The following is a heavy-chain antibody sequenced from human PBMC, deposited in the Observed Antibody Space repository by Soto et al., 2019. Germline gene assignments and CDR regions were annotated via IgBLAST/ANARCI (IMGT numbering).Heavy chain of an antibody. V-gene: IGHV2-5*02. CDR2: IYWDGYT. CDR1: GLSLNTSPMS. Sequence: SGPTLVKPTQTLTLTCIFSGLSLNTSPMSVSWIRQPPGKALEWLALIYWDGYTRYSPSLQGRLTVSKDTSKNEVVFLMTNMDPSDTATYYCAHNDDIVAGSTVYWGQGTLVTVSS. D-gene: IGHD3-9*01. J-gene: IGHJ4*02. CDR3: AHNDDIVAGSTVY.